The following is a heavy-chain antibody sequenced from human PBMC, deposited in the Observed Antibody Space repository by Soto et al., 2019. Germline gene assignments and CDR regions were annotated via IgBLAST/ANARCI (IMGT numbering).Heavy chain of an antibody. D-gene: IGHD6-13*01. CDR2: IIPIFGTA. V-gene: IGHV1-69*06. Sequence: SVKVSCKASGGTFSSYAISWVRQAPGQGLGWMGGIIPIFGTANYAQKFQGRVTITADKSTSTAYMELSSLRSEDTAVYYCAREQQLVRGYYYYGMDVWGQGTTVTVSS. J-gene: IGHJ6*02. CDR3: AREQQLVRGYYYYGMDV. CDR1: GGTFSSYA.